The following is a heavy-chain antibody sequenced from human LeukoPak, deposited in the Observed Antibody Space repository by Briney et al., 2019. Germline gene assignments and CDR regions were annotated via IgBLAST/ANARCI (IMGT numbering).Heavy chain of an antibody. CDR2: ISRDESNK. D-gene: IGHD2-15*01. V-gene: IGHV3-30*03. Sequence: GGSLRLSCAASGFTFNNYAMTWVRQAPGKGLEWVAVISRDESNKYYGDSVKGRFTISRDNSKNTLYLHMNSLRAEDTAVYYCARVRYCRGGSCYFYNAMDVWGQGTTVTVSS. J-gene: IGHJ6*02. CDR1: GFTFNNYA. CDR3: ARVRYCRGGSCYFYNAMDV.